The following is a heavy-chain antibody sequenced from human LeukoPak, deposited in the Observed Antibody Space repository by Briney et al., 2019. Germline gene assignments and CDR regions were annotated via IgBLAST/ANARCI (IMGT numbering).Heavy chain of an antibody. CDR1: GGSISSYY. D-gene: IGHD3-10*01. CDR2: IYYSGST. Sequence: PSETLSLTCTVSGGSISSYYWSWIRQPPGKGLEWIGYIYYSGSTNYNPSLKSRVTISVDTSKNQLSLKLSSVTAADTAVYYCARGRAPGYYYGSGSYLYYYMDVWGKGTTVTISS. V-gene: IGHV4-59*01. J-gene: IGHJ6*03. CDR3: ARGRAPGYYYGSGSYLYYYMDV.